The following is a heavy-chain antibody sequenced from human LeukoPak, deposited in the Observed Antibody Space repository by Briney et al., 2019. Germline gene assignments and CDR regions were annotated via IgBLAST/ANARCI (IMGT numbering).Heavy chain of an antibody. Sequence: GRSLRLSCAASGFTFDDYAMHWVRQAPGKGLEWVSVISGSGASTYYADSVKGRFTISRDNSKNTLYLQMNSLRAEDTAVYYCAKDIIVVPAAPWVFDLWGRGTLVTVSS. J-gene: IGHJ2*01. V-gene: IGHV3-23*01. D-gene: IGHD2-2*01. CDR3: AKDIIVVPAAPWVFDL. CDR2: ISGSGAST. CDR1: GFTFDDYA.